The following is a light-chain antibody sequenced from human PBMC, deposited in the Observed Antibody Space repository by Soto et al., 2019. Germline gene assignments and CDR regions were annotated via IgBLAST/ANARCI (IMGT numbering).Light chain of an antibody. Sequence: EILFTRCPCTLSLYTVERATLSGRASQSVSSYLALYQQKPGQAPRLLIYDASNRATGIPARFSGSGSGTDFTLTISSLEPEDFAVYYCQQRSNWPPTFGQGTRLEI. J-gene: IGKJ5*01. V-gene: IGKV3-11*01. CDR3: QQRSNWPPT. CDR2: DAS. CDR1: QSVSSY.